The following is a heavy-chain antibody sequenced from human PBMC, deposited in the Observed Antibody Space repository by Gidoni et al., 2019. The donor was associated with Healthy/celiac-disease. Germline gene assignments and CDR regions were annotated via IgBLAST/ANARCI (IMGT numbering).Heavy chain of an antibody. J-gene: IGHJ6*02. V-gene: IGHV3-53*01. CDR1: GFPVSSNY. D-gene: IGHD2-2*01. Sequence: EVQLVESGGGLIQPGGSLRLSCAASGFPVSSNYMSWVRQAPGKGLEWVSVIYSGGSTYYADSVKGRFTISRDNSKNTLYLQMNSLRAEDTAVYYCARDAGTMDFHYYGMDVWGQGTTVTVSS. CDR3: ARDAGTMDFHYYGMDV. CDR2: IYSGGST.